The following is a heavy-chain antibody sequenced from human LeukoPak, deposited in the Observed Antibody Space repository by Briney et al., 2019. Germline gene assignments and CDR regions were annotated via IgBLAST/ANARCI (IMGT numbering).Heavy chain of an antibody. V-gene: IGHV1-46*01. CDR3: ARVDLNDYGDYRYYYYMDV. CDR2: INPSDGVT. CDR1: GYTFTMFY. Sequence: GASAKVSCKASGYTFTMFYIHWVRQAPGQGLEWMGMINPSDGVTTYTQGFQGRLTVTRDMSTTTVYMDLRSLRSEDTAVYYCARVDLNDYGDYRYYYYMDVWGKGTTVTVSS. J-gene: IGHJ6*03. D-gene: IGHD4-17*01.